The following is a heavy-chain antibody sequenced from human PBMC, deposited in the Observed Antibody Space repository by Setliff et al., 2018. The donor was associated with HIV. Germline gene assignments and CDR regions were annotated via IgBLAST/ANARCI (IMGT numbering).Heavy chain of an antibody. Sequence: GGSLRLSCAASGFTFSTYWMIWVRQAPGKGLEWVSRIKTDSSSTDYADSVKGRFTISRDNSKNTLYLQMNSLRVEDTAVYYCARETMYDSRGYLSHYFDYWGQGTPVTVSS. D-gene: IGHD3-22*01. CDR3: ARETMYDSRGYLSHYFDY. CDR1: GFTFSTYW. J-gene: IGHJ4*02. V-gene: IGHV3-74*01. CDR2: IKTDSSST.